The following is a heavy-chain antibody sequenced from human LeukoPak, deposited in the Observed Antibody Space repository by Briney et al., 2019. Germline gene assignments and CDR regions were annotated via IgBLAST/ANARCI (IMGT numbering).Heavy chain of an antibody. V-gene: IGHV4-59*11. J-gene: IGHJ2*01. CDR1: GGSLNNHY. CDR2: INYSGNT. CDR3: ARYSSSTHRYFDL. Sequence: PSETLSLTSTLSGGSLNNHYWASVRQPPGKGLEWIGYINYSGNTNSKPSLKSRVTMSVDMSENQFSLKLSSVTAADTAVYYCARYSSSTHRYFDLWGRGTLITVSS. D-gene: IGHD6-6*01.